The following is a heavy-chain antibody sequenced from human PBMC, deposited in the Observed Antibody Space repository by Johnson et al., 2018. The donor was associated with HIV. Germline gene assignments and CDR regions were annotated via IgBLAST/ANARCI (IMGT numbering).Heavy chain of an antibody. Sequence: VQLVESGGGVVQPGRSLRLSCAASGFTFSSYAMHWVRQAPGKGLEWVAVISYDGSNKYYADSVKGRFTISRDNSKNTLYLQMNSLRAEDTAVYYCARRIAAADDAFDIWGHGTMVTVSS. V-gene: IGHV3-30*04. J-gene: IGHJ3*02. D-gene: IGHD6-25*01. CDR3: ARRIAAADDAFDI. CDR1: GFTFSSYA. CDR2: ISYDGSNK.